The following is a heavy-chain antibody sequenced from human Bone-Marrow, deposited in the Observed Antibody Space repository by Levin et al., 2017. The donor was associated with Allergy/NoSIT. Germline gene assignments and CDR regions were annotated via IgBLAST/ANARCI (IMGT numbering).Heavy chain of an antibody. CDR2: INGVGAIT. D-gene: IGHD1-14*01. V-gene: IGHV3-23*01. J-gene: IGHJ4*02. Sequence: LSLTCAASGFTFSSYAMTWVRQAPGKGLEWVSTINGVGAITYYADSVRGRFTISRDNPKSTLYLQMNSLRAEDTAIYHCAKRLTSRRSADFDYWGQGTLVTVSS. CDR3: AKRLTSRRSADFDY. CDR1: GFTFSSYA.